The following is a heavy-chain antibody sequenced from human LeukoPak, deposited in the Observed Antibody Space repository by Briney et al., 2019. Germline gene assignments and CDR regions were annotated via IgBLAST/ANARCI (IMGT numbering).Heavy chain of an antibody. CDR3: AKCSTRYYYYMDV. J-gene: IGHJ6*03. Sequence: GGSLRLSCAVSGFTFSSYAMNWVRQAPGKGLEWVSAISGSGGSTYYADSVKGRFTISRDKSKNTLYLQMNSLRAEDTAVYYCAKCSTRYYYYMDVWGKGTTVTISS. CDR1: GFTFSSYA. V-gene: IGHV3-23*01. D-gene: IGHD3-10*02. CDR2: ISGSGGST.